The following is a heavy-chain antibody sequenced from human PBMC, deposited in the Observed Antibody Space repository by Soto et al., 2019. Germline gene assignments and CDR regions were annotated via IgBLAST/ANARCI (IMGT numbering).Heavy chain of an antibody. V-gene: IGHV5-10-1*01. CDR2: IDPSDSYT. J-gene: IGHJ6*02. D-gene: IGHD3-10*01. Sequence: PGESLKISFKGSGYSFTSYLISWVRQMPVKGLEWMGRIDPSDSYTNYSPSFQGHVTISADKSISTAYLQWSSLKASDTAMYYCEKESYLYVSGSYGGPWSYYYYYGMDVWGQGTTVTVSS. CDR1: GYSFTSYL. CDR3: EKESYLYVSGSYGGPWSYYYYYGMDV.